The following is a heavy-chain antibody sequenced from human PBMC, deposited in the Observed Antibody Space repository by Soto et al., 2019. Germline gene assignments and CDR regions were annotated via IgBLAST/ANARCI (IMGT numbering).Heavy chain of an antibody. V-gene: IGHV5-51*01. CDR3: ARHDVCSTPICHNWFDP. CDR1: GYSFTNYW. D-gene: IGHD2-2*01. J-gene: IGHJ5*02. Sequence: GESLKISCKASGYSFTNYWIGWVRQMSGKGLGWMGSIYPAYSDTRYSPSFQGQVTISADKSISTAYLQWSSLKASDTAMYYCARHDVCSTPICHNWFDPWGQGTLVTVSS. CDR2: IYPAYSDT.